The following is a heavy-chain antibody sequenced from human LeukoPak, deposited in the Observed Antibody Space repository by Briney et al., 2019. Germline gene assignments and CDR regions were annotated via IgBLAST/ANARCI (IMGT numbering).Heavy chain of an antibody. CDR2: IRSKIYGGTP. Sequence: GGSLRLSCVASGFIFDDYGMTWVRQAPGKGLEWVGFIRSKIYGGTPEYAASVKGRFTISRDDSKGIAYLQMNSLKTEDTAVYYCTRDQTPYYWGQGTLVTVSS. CDR1: GFIFDDYG. CDR3: TRDQTPYY. V-gene: IGHV3-49*04. J-gene: IGHJ4*02.